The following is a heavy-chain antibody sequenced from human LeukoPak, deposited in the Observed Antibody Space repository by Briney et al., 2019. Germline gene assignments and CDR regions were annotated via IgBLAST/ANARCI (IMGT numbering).Heavy chain of an antibody. J-gene: IGHJ4*02. Sequence: GGSLRLSCAASGFTFGDYYMSWIRQAPGKGLEWVSYISSSGSTIYYADSVKGRFTISRDNAKNSLYLQMNSLRAEDTAVYYCARESLRYFDWLSSYFDYWGQGTLVTVSS. CDR2: ISSSGSTI. CDR3: ARESLRYFDWLSSYFDY. V-gene: IGHV3-11*01. D-gene: IGHD3-9*01. CDR1: GFTFGDYY.